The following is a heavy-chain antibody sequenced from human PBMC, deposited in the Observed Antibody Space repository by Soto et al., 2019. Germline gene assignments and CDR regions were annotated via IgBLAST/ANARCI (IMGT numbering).Heavy chain of an antibody. CDR1: GGSFSGYY. CDR3: ARVVVVVPAAIPWSRYYYYYGMDV. J-gene: IGHJ6*02. CDR2: INHSGST. V-gene: IGHV4-34*01. Sequence: SETLSLTCAVYGGSFSGYYWSWIRQPPGKGLEWIGEINHSGSTNYNPSLKSRVTISVDTSKNKFSLKLSSVTAADTAAYYCARVVVVVPAAIPWSRYYYYYGMDVWGQGTTVT. D-gene: IGHD2-2*01.